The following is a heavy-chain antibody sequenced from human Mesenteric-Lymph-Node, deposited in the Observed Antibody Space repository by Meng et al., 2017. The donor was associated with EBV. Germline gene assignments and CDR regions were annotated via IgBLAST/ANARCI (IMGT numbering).Heavy chain of an antibody. Sequence: QRQETGSGLLKPSQSLSLSCAVSSGSINSGSYYWSWIRQPPGKGLEWIGYIYYSGSTYYNPSLKSRVTISVDTSKNQFPLKLKSVTAADTAVYYCARVHRVLFGELNWFDPWGQGTLVTVSS. CDR3: ARVHRVLFGELNWFDP. CDR2: IYYSGST. V-gene: IGHV4-30-4*01. J-gene: IGHJ5*02. D-gene: IGHD3-10*01. CDR1: SGSINSGSYY.